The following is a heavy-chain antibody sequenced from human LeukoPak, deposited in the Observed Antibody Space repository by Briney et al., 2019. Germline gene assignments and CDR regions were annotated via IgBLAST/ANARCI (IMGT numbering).Heavy chain of an antibody. CDR2: IYWDDDE. Sequence: SGPTLVKHTQTLTLTCTFSGFSLTTSGVGVGWVRQPPGKALEWLALIYWDDDERYSPSLKSRLTITKDTSKNQVVLTMTNMDPVDTATYYCALTSQYSTFGYWGQGTLITVSS. D-gene: IGHD2-21*01. CDR1: GFSLTTSGVG. CDR3: ALTSQYSTFGY. V-gene: IGHV2-5*02. J-gene: IGHJ4*02.